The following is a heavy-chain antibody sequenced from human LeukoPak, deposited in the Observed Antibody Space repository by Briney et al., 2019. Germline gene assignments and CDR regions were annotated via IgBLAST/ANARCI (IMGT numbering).Heavy chain of an antibody. V-gene: IGHV1-69*04. CDR2: IIPILGIA. J-gene: IGHJ4*02. CDR1: GYTFTDYY. D-gene: IGHD3-22*01. Sequence: GASVKVSCKASGYTFTDYYIHWVRQAPGQGLEWMGRIIPILGIANYAQKFQGRVTITADKSTSTVYMELSSLRSEDTAVYYCARDGDYYDSSGYYPDYWGQGTLVTVSS. CDR3: ARDGDYYDSSGYYPDY.